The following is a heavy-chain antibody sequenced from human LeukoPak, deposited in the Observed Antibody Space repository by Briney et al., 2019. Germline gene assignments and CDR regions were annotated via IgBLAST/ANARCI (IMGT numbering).Heavy chain of an antibody. V-gene: IGHV3-21*05. CDR2: ISSSSSYT. D-gene: IGHD3-10*01. CDR1: GFTFSSYW. Sequence: GGSLRLSCAASGFTFSSYWMSWVRQAPGKGLEWVSYISSSSSYTNYADSVKGRFTISRDNAKNSLYLQMNSLRAEDTAVYYCARAGGAGSGNFVDYYYYHGMDVWGKGTTVTVPS. J-gene: IGHJ6*04. CDR3: ARAGGAGSGNFVDYYYYHGMDV.